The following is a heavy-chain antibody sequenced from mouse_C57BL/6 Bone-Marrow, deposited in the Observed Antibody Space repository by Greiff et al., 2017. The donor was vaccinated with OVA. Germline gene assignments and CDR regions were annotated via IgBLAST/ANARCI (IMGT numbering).Heavy chain of an antibody. Sequence: VQLQQPGAELVKPGASVKMSCKASGYTFTSYWITWVKQRPGQGLEWIGDIYPGSGSTNYYEKFKSKATLTVDTSSSTAYMQLSSLTSEDSAVYYCARLFYDYEALAYWGQGTLVTVSA. CDR1: GYTFTSYW. V-gene: IGHV1-55*01. D-gene: IGHD2-4*01. CDR3: ARLFYDYEALAY. J-gene: IGHJ3*01. CDR2: IYPGSGST.